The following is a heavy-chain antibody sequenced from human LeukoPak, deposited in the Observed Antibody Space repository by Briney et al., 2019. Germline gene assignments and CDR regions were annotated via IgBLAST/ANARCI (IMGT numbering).Heavy chain of an antibody. CDR3: ASNIQWNLGYYYYYMDV. CDR1: GGSISSYY. D-gene: IGHD5-12*01. CDR2: IYYSGST. J-gene: IGHJ6*03. V-gene: IGHV4-59*01. Sequence: SETLSLTCTVSGGSISSYYWSWIRQPPGKGLEWIGYIYYSGSTNYNPSLKSRVTISVDTSKNQFSLKLCSVTAADTAVYYCASNIQWNLGYYYYYMDVWGKGTTVTVSS.